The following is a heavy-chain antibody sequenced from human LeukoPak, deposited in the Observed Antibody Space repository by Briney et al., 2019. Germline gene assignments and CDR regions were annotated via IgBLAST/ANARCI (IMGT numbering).Heavy chain of an antibody. CDR3: AKGPNDYGDYFDY. D-gene: IGHD4-17*01. V-gene: IGHV3-23*01. CDR1: GFTGSNNY. Sequence: PGGSLRLSCAASGFTGSNNYVSWVRQAPGKGLEWVSAISGSGGSTYYADSVKGRFTISRDNSKNTLYLQMNSLRAEDTAVYYCAKGPNDYGDYFDYWGQGTLVTVSS. J-gene: IGHJ4*02. CDR2: ISGSGGST.